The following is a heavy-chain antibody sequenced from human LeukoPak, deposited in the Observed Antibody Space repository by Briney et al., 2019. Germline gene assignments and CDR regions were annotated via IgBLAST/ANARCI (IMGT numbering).Heavy chain of an antibody. CDR1: GFTFSSYW. Sequence: GGSLRLSCAASGFTFSSYWMSWVRQAPGKGLEWVANIKQDGSEKYYVDSVKGRFTISRDNAKNSLYLQMNSLRAEDTAVYYCARVVYSSSSGQDYWGQGTLVTVSS. CDR3: ARVVYSSSSGQDY. D-gene: IGHD6-6*01. J-gene: IGHJ4*02. V-gene: IGHV3-7*01. CDR2: IKQDGSEK.